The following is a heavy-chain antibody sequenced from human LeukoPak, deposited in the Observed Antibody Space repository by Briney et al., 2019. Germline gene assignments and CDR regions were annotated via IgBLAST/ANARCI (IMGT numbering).Heavy chain of an antibody. CDR1: GGTFSSYA. CDR2: IIPIFGTA. Sequence: SVKVSCKASGGTFSSYAISWVRQAPGQGLEWMGGIIPIFGTANYAQKFQGRVTITADESTSTAYMELRSLRSGDTAVYYCARDGRIWFGSGYYYYMDVWGKGTTVTVSS. J-gene: IGHJ6*03. D-gene: IGHD3-10*01. CDR3: ARDGRIWFGSGYYYYMDV. V-gene: IGHV1-69*13.